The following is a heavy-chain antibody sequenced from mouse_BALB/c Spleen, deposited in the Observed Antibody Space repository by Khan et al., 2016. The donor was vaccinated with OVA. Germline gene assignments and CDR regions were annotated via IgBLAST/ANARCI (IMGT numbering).Heavy chain of an antibody. J-gene: IGHJ4*01. V-gene: IGHV5-6*01. D-gene: IGHD2-4*01. CDR2: ISSGGSYT. CDR1: GFTFSSYG. Sequence: EVELVESGGDLVKPGGSLKLSCAASGFTFSSYGMSWVRQTPDKRLEWVATISSGGSYTYYPDSVKGRFTISRDNAKNTLYLQMSSLKTEDTAICYCAGHRITKAGHFYAIDYWGQGTSVTVSS. CDR3: AGHRITKAGHFYAIDY.